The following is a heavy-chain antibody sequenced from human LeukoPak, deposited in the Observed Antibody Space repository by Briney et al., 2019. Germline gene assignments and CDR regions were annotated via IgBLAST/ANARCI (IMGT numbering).Heavy chain of an antibody. V-gene: IGHV4-59*01. Sequence: SETLSLTCTVSGGSISSYYWSWIRQPPGKGLEWIGYIYYSGSTNYNPSLKSRVTISVDTSKNQFSLKLSSVTAADTVVYYCARYTRFCSSTSCPGAYFDYWGQGTLVTVSS. CDR3: ARYTRFCSSTSCPGAYFDY. D-gene: IGHD2-2*01. J-gene: IGHJ4*02. CDR1: GGSISSYY. CDR2: IYYSGST.